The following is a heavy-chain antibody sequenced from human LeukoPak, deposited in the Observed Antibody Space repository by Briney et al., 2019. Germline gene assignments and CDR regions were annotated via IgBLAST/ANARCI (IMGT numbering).Heavy chain of an antibody. J-gene: IGHJ4*02. D-gene: IGHD5-24*01. V-gene: IGHV3-66*01. CDR2: IYSGGST. CDR1: GITVSSNY. CDR3: ARYNFFGGTPFDC. Sequence: GGSLRLSCAASGITVSSNYMSWVRQAPGKGLVWVPVIYSGGSTYYADSAKGRFTISRDNSQNTLYLQLNSLRAEDTAVYYCARYNFFGGTPFDCWGQGTLVTVSS.